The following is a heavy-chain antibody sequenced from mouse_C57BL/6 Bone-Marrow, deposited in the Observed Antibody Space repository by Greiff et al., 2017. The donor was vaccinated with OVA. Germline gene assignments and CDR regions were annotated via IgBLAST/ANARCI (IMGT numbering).Heavy chain of an antibody. J-gene: IGHJ3*01. CDR1: GYTFTSYW. CDR2: INPSSGYT. Sequence: QVQLQQSGAELAKPGASVKLSCTASGYTFTSYWMHWVKQRPGQGLEWIGYINPSSGYTKYNQKFKDKATLTADKSSSTASMQLSSLTDEDSAVFHCARTKANYCEYDGFAYRGNATLVTVSA. CDR3: ARTKANYCEYDGFAY. D-gene: IGHD2-4*01. V-gene: IGHV1-7*01.